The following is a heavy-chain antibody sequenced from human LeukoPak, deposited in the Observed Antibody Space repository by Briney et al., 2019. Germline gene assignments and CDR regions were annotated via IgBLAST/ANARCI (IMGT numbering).Heavy chain of an antibody. D-gene: IGHD7-27*01. CDR1: GFTFSSYA. V-gene: IGHV3-23*01. J-gene: IGHJ4*02. CDR3: AKVLTGSQDY. CDR2: IGGGGENT. Sequence: GGSLRLSCAASGFTFSSYAMSWVRQAPGKGLEWLSTIGGGGENTYYADSVRGRFTISRDNSKNTVYLQMKSLRAEDTAVYFCAKVLTGSQDYWGQGTLVTVSS.